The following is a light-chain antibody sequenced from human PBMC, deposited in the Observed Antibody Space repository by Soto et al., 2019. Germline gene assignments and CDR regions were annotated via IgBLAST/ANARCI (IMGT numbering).Light chain of an antibody. Sequence: QAVLTQPPSVSGAPGQRGSISCTWNTSNIGAGYDVYWYHQLPGMAPKVLIYSNHNRPSEVPDRFSGSKSGTSASLAITGLQAEDEADYYCQTYDSILSGSWLFGGGTKLTVL. CDR1: TSNIGAGYD. J-gene: IGLJ3*02. V-gene: IGLV1-40*01. CDR3: QTYDSILSGSWL. CDR2: SNH.